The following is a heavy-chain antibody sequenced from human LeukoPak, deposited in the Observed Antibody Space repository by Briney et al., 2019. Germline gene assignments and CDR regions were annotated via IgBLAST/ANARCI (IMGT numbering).Heavy chain of an antibody. CDR1: GGSFINYY. CDR3: ARGGGSYYLDH. D-gene: IGHD3-16*01. Sequence: SETLSLTCAVYGGSFINYYWSWIRQPPGKGLEWIGEINHSGSTNYNPSLKSRVTISVDTSKKQFSLNLSPVTAADAALYFCARGGGSYYLDHWGQGTLVTVSS. V-gene: IGHV4-34*01. J-gene: IGHJ4*02. CDR2: INHSGST.